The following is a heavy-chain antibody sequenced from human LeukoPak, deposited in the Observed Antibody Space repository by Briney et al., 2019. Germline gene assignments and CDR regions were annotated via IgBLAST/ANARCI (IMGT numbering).Heavy chain of an antibody. CDR1: GGSFSGYY. J-gene: IGHJ4*02. CDR2: INHSGST. D-gene: IGHD5-24*01. Sequence: PSETLSLTCAVYGGSFSGYYWSWIRQPPGKGLEWIGEINHSGSTNYNPSLKSRVTISVDTSKNQFSLKLSSVTAADTAVYYCARVEMATTSFDYWGQGTLVTVSS. CDR3: ARVEMATTSFDY. V-gene: IGHV4-34*01.